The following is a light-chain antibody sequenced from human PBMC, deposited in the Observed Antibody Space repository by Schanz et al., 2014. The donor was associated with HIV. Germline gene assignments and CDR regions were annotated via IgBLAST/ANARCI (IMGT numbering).Light chain of an antibody. V-gene: IGKV3-20*01. CDR1: HPVTANF. CDR2: DAS. J-gene: IGKJ3*01. Sequence: ESVLTQSPGTLSLSPGETATLSCRASHPVTANFVAWYQHNPGQAPRLLIFDASNRATGIPDRFSGSGSGTDFTLTISRLEPEDFAVYYCQHYGSSFGPGTKVDIK. CDR3: QHYGSS.